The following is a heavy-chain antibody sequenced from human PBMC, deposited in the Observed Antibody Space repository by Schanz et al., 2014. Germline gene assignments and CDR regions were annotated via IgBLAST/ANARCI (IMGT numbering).Heavy chain of an antibody. D-gene: IGHD2-8*01. Sequence: ESGGGLIQPGGSLRLSCAASGFTVSDNYMTWVRQAPGKGLEWVAVISYHGSERYYADSVKGRFTISRDNAKKSLFLQMNSLRAEDTAVYYCARLGRMGAFDIWGQGTMVTVSS. CDR1: GFTVSDNY. V-gene: IGHV3-30*03. CDR2: ISYHGSER. J-gene: IGHJ3*02. CDR3: ARLGRMGAFDI.